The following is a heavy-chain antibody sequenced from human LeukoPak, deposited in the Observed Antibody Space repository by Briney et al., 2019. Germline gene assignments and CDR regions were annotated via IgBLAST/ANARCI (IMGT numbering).Heavy chain of an antibody. CDR1: GYTFSSYA. CDR3: AREMFGTSRPSDY. V-gene: IGHV1-3*01. D-gene: IGHD2-2*01. J-gene: IGHJ4*02. Sequence: GASVKVSCKASGYTFSSYAIHWVRQAPGQRLEWMGWINVGSGNTKYSQKFQGRLTIARDSSASTAYMELNSLTSEDTAVYYCAREMFGTSRPSDYWGQRTLVTVSS. CDR2: INVGSGNT.